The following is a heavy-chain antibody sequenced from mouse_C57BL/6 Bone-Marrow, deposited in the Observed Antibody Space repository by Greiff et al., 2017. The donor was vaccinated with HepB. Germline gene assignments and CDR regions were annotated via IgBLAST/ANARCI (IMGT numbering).Heavy chain of an antibody. CDR1: GFTFSDYY. CDR3: ARDLDWFAY. Sequence: EVQGVESGGGLVQPGGSLKLSCAASGFTFSDYYMYWVRQTPEKRLEWVAYISNGGGSTYYPDTVKGRFTISRDNAKNTLYLQMSRLKSEDTAMYYCARDLDWFAYWGQGTLVTVSA. J-gene: IGHJ3*01. V-gene: IGHV5-12*01. CDR2: ISNGGGST.